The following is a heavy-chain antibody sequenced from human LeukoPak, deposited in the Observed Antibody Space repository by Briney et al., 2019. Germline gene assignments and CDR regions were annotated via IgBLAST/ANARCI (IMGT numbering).Heavy chain of an antibody. V-gene: IGHV3-7*01. CDR3: ARAQSGFWSGYCFDY. D-gene: IGHD3-3*01. CDR2: IKQDGSEK. CDR1: GFTFTDYW. Sequence: GGSLRLSCAASGFTFTDYWMSWVRQAPGKGLEWVVNIKQDGSEKYYVDSVKGRFTVSRDNAKNSLYLQMNSLRAEDTAVYYCARAQSGFWSGYCFDYWGQGTLVTVSS. J-gene: IGHJ4*02.